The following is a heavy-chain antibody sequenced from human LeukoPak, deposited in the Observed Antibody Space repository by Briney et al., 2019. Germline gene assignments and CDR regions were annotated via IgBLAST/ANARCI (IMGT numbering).Heavy chain of an antibody. J-gene: IGHJ3*02. CDR2: ISGSGGST. V-gene: IGHV3-23*01. D-gene: IGHD7-27*01. CDR1: GFTFSSYA. CDR3: AKPGQKLGISAGDAFDI. Sequence: GGSLRLSCAASGFTFSSYAMSWVRQAPGKGLEWVSAISGSGGSTYYADSVKGRFTISRDNSKNTLYLQMNSLRAEDTAVYYCAKPGQKLGISAGDAFDIWGQGTMVTVSS.